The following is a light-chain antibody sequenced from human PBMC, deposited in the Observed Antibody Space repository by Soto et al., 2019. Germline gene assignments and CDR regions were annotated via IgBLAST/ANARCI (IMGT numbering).Light chain of an antibody. J-gene: IGLJ1*01. CDR1: SSDVGSYNR. Sequence: QSALTQPPSVSGSPGQSVTISCTGTSSDVGSYNRVSWYQQPPDTAPKLMIYEVSNRPSGVPDRFSGSKSGNTASLTISGLQAEDEADYYCSSYTRTSTYVFGTGTKLTVL. CDR2: EVS. CDR3: SSYTRTSTYV. V-gene: IGLV2-18*02.